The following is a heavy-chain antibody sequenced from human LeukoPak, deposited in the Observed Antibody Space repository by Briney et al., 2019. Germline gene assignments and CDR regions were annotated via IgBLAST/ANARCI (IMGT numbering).Heavy chain of an antibody. V-gene: IGHV4-34*01. CDR1: GGSFSDYY. CDR3: ARDYDSSGYYPFY. CDR2: INQSGST. Sequence: PSETLSLTCAVSGGSFSDYYWSWIRQPPGRGLEWIGEINQSGSTDYNPSLKSRVIISMDTSKTQFSLNLSSVTAADTAVYYCARDYDSSGYYPFYWGQGTPVTVSS. J-gene: IGHJ4*02. D-gene: IGHD3-22*01.